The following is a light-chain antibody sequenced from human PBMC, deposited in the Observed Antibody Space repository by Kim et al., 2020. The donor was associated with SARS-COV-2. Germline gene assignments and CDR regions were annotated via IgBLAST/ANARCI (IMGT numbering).Light chain of an antibody. V-gene: IGLV6-57*04. J-gene: IGLJ2*01. Sequence: NFMLTQPHSVSESPGKTVTISCTRSSGSIASNYVQWYQQRPGRAPPTVIYEDNQRPSGVPDRFSGSIDSSSNSASLTISGLKTEDEADYYCQSYGSSDVVVFGRGTQLTVL. CDR2: EDN. CDR1: SGSIASNY. CDR3: QSYGSSDVVV.